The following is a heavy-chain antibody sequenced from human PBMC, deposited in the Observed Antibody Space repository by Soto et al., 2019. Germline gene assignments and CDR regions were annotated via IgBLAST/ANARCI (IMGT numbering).Heavy chain of an antibody. CDR2: ISSSSSYI. Sequence: GGSLRLCCAASGFTFSSYSMNWVRQAPGKGLEWVSSISSSSSYIYYADSVKGRFTISRDNAKNSLYLQMNSLRAEDTAVYYCARDSGQLLSQNWFDPWGQGTLVTVSS. J-gene: IGHJ5*02. V-gene: IGHV3-21*01. CDR1: GFTFSSYS. D-gene: IGHD2-2*01. CDR3: ARDSGQLLSQNWFDP.